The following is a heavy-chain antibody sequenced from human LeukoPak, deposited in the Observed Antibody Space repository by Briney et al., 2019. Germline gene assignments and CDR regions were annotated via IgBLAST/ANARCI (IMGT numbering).Heavy chain of an antibody. D-gene: IGHD6-19*01. CDR1: GFTVSSNY. Sequence: GGSLRLSCAASGFTVSSNYMSWVRQAPGKGLEWVSVIYSGGSTYYADSVKGRFTISRDNSKNTLYLQMNSLRAEDTAVYYCARQEYGSGRFVIDYWGQGALVTVSS. V-gene: IGHV3-53*01. J-gene: IGHJ4*02. CDR2: IYSGGST. CDR3: ARQEYGSGRFVIDY.